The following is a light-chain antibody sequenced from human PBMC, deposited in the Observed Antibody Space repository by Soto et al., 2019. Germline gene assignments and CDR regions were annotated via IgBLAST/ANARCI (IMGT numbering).Light chain of an antibody. J-gene: IGKJ4*01. CDR3: QQYNNWPPLT. V-gene: IGKV3-15*01. CDR1: QSVSSRS. CDR2: GAS. Sequence: EIVLTQSPGTLSLSPGERATLSCRASQSVSSRSLAWYQQKPGQAPRLLISGASTRATGIPARFSGSGSGTEFTLTISSLQSEDFAVYYCQQYNNWPPLTFGGGTKVDIK.